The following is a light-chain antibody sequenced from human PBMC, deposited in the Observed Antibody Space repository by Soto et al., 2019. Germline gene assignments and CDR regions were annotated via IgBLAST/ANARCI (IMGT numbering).Light chain of an antibody. CDR3: QTWGSGIWV. CDR1: SGHSTYD. Sequence: QLVLTQSPSASASLGASVKLTCTLSSGHSTYDVAWHQQQPQKGPRFLMKLSGDGSHTKGDGIPDRFSGSSSGAGRYLIISSLQSEDEADYFCQTWGSGIWVFGGGTQLTVL. J-gene: IGLJ3*02. CDR2: LSGDGSH. V-gene: IGLV4-69*01.